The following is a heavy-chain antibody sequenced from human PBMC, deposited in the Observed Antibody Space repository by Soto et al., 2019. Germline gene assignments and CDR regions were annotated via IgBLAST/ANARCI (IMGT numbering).Heavy chain of an antibody. D-gene: IGHD6-13*01. CDR2: IYYSGNT. CDR3: VRPAATATPNYGMDV. CDR1: GGSISSGGYF. J-gene: IGHJ6*02. V-gene: IGHV4-61*08. Sequence: SETLSLTCAVSGGSISSGGYFWSWIRQPPGKGLEWIGYIYYSGNTNYNPSLESRVTISLDMSKNQFSLKLSSVTAADTAVYYCVRPAATATPNYGMDVWGQGTTVTVSS.